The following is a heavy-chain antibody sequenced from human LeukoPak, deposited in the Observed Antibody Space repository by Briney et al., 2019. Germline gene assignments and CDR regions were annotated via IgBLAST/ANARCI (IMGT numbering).Heavy chain of an antibody. V-gene: IGHV4-34*01. CDR3: ARVAVAGNSNWFDP. J-gene: IGHJ5*02. CDR2: INHSGST. D-gene: IGHD6-19*01. CDR1: GGSFSGYY. Sequence: SETLSLTCAVYGGSFSGYYWSWIGQPPGKGLEWIGEINHSGSTNYNPSLKSRVTISVDTSKNQFSLKLSSVTAADTAVYYCARVAVAGNSNWFDPWGQGTLVTVSS.